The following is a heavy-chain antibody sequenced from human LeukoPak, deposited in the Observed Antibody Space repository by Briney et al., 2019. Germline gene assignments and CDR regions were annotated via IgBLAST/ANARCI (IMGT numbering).Heavy chain of an antibody. V-gene: IGHV1-46*01. J-gene: IGHJ4*02. CDR3: ASGLKLNGDSDY. Sequence: GASVRVSCKAAGYIFTSYYMHWVRQAPGQGLEWRGIINPSGGSTSYAQKFQGRVTMTRDTSTSTVYMELSSLRSEDTAVYYCASGLKLNGDSDYWGQGTLVTVSS. CDR2: INPSGGST. D-gene: IGHD5-24*01. CDR1: GYIFTSYY.